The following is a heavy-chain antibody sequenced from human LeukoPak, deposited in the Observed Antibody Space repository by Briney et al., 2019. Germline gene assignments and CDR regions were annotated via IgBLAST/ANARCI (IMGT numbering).Heavy chain of an antibody. V-gene: IGHV1-8*01. J-gene: IGHJ4*02. CDR3: ARGALHMYYLDN. D-gene: IGHD2-8*01. CDR1: GYTFTSYD. CDR2: MNPNSGNT. Sequence: ASVKVSCKASGYTFTSYDINWVRQATGQGLEWMGWMNPNSGNTGYAQKFQGRVTMTRNTSISTAYMELSSLRAEDTAVYYCARGALHMYYLDNWGQGTLVTVSS.